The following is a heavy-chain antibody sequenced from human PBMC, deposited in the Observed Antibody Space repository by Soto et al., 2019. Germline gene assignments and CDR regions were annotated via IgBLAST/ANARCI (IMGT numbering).Heavy chain of an antibody. CDR1: GYTFSAYT. CDR2: INAGSGNT. D-gene: IGHD3-3*02. CDR3: ARDTETLGPRANDALDI. Sequence: AQLVQSGAEMKKPGASVKVSCKATGYTFSAYTMNWVRQAPGQSLEWMGRINAGSGNTKYSQNFQGRVSITRDTSARTVYMELTGLTSEDTAVYYCARDTETLGPRANDALDIWGQGTMVTVSS. V-gene: IGHV1-3*01. J-gene: IGHJ3*02.